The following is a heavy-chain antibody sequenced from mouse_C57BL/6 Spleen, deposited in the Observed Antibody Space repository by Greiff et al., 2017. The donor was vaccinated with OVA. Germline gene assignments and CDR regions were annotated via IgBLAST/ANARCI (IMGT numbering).Heavy chain of an antibody. Sequence: VQLQQSGAELVKPGASVKLSCTASGFNIKDYYMHWVKQRTEQGLEWIGRIDPEDGETKYAPKFPGKATITADTSSNTAYLQLSSLTSEDTAVYYCARMRLHSNPYWGQGTLVTVSA. CDR3: ARMRLHSNPY. V-gene: IGHV14-2*01. CDR2: IDPEDGET. J-gene: IGHJ3*01. D-gene: IGHD2-5*01. CDR1: GFNIKDYY.